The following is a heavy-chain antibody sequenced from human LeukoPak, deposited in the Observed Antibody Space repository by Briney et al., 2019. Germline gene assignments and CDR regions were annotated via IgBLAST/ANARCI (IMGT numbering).Heavy chain of an antibody. CDR1: GGSISSGGYY. CDR2: IYYSGST. J-gene: IGHJ5*02. CDR3: AIGYYYGSGSPPHWFDP. D-gene: IGHD3-10*01. Sequence: SQTLSLTCTVSGGSISSGGYYWSWIRQHPGKGLEWIGYIYYSGSTYYNPSLKSRVTISVDTSKNQFSLKLSSVTAADTAVYYRAIGYYYGSGSPPHWFDPWGQGTLVTVSS. V-gene: IGHV4-31*03.